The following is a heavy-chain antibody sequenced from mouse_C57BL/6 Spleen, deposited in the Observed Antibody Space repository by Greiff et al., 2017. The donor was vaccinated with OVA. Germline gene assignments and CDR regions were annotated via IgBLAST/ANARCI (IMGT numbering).Heavy chain of an antibody. CDR3: AMGDYDVTAWFAY. CDR2: IRNKANGYTT. CDR1: GFTFTDYY. D-gene: IGHD2-4*01. Sequence: DVMLVESGGGLVQPGGSLSLSCAASGFTFTDYYMSWVRQPPGKALEWLGFIRNKANGYTTEYSASVKGRFTISRDNSQSILYLQMNALRAEDSATYYCAMGDYDVTAWFAYWGQGTLVTVSA. V-gene: IGHV7-3*01. J-gene: IGHJ3*01.